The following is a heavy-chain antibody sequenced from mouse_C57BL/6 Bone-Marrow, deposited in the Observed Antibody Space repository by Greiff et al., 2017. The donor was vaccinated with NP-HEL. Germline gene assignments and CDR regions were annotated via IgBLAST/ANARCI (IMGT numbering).Heavy chain of an antibody. V-gene: IGHV1-81*01. D-gene: IGHD1-1*01. CDR2: IYPRSGNT. CDR1: GYTFTSYG. CDR3: ARCNDYYGSSSYYFDY. J-gene: IGHJ2*01. Sequence: QVQLKESGAELARPGASVKLSCKASGYTFTSYGISWVKQRTGQGLEWIGEIYPRSGNTYYNEKFKGKATLTADKSSSTAYMELRSLTSEDSAVYFCARCNDYYGSSSYYFDYWGQGTTLTVSS.